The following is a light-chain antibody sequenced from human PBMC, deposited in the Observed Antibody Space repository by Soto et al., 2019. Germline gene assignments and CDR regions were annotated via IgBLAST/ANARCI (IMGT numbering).Light chain of an antibody. CDR1: SNDIGTYNY. CDR2: EVS. V-gene: IGLV2-14*01. CDR3: SSYTGSNTVV. Sequence: QSVLTQPASVSGSPGQSISISCTGTSNDIGTYNYVSWYQQHPGKAPKLMIYEVSHRPSGISPRFSASKSGNTASLTISGLQAEDEANYYCSSYTGSNTVVFGAGTKVTVL. J-gene: IGLJ2*01.